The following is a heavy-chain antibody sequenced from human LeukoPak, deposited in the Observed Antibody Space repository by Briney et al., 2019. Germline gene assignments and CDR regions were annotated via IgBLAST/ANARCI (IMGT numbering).Heavy chain of an antibody. CDR2: INPNSGGT. CDR1: GYTFTGYY. CDR3: ARGSISLGYCSGGSCYFRWFDP. D-gene: IGHD2-15*01. V-gene: IGHV1-2*02. J-gene: IGHJ5*02. Sequence: ASVKVSCKASGYTFTGYYMHWVRQAPGQGLEWMGWINPNSGGTNYAQKFQGRVTMTRDTSISTAYMELSRLRSDDTAVYYCARGSISLGYCSGGSCYFRWFDPWGQGSLVTVSS.